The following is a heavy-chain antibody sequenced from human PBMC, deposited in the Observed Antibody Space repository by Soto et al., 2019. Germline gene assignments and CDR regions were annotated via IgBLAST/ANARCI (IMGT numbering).Heavy chain of an antibody. CDR2: INAGNGNT. V-gene: IGHV1-3*01. Sequence: GASVKVCCKASGYTFTSYAMHWVRQAPGQRLEWMGWINAGNGNTKYSQKFQGRVTITRDTSASTAYMELSSLRSEDTAVYYCASLRGYSYGYFGFDYWGQGTLVTVSS. D-gene: IGHD5-18*01. J-gene: IGHJ4*02. CDR3: ASLRGYSYGYFGFDY. CDR1: GYTFTSYA.